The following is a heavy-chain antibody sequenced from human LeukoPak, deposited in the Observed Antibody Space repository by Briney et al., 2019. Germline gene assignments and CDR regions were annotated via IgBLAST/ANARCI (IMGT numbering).Heavy chain of an antibody. D-gene: IGHD7-27*01. CDR1: GGSISSGSYS. CDR3: ARFSPRAMGNYLDF. V-gene: IGHV4-30-2*01. CDR2: IYPRGST. Sequence: SQTLSLTCAVSGGSISSGSYSWSWIRQPPGKGLEWIGYIYPRGSTYYNPSLKSRVILSLDRSANQFSLNLSSVTAADTAVYYCARFSPRAMGNYLDFWGQGTLVTVSS. J-gene: IGHJ4*02.